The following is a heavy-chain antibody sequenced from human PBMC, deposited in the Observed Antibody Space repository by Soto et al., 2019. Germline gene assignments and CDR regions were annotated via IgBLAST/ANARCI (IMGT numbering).Heavy chain of an antibody. D-gene: IGHD6-19*01. CDR2: IAYDGSNK. CDR1: GFTFSSYA. Sequence: GGSLRLSCAASGFTFSSYAMNWVRQAPGKGLEWVAVIAYDGSNKYYADSVKGRFTISRDNSKNTLYLQMNSLRAEDTSVYDCARDKGSSGWYYWGQGTLVTVSS. J-gene: IGHJ4*02. CDR3: ARDKGSSGWYY. V-gene: IGHV3-30*04.